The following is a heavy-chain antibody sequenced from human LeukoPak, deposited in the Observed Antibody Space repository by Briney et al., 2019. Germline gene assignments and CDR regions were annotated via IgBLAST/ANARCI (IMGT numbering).Heavy chain of an antibody. CDR1: GYTFTSYD. CDR3: ARPRRMGGSGRDWFDP. Sequence: ASVKVSCKASGYTFTSYDINWVRQATGQGLEWMGWMNPNSGNTGYAQKFQGRVTMTRNTSISTAYMELSSLRSEDTAVYYCARPRRMGGSGRDWFDPWGQGTLVTVSS. D-gene: IGHD3-10*01. V-gene: IGHV1-8*01. J-gene: IGHJ5*02. CDR2: MNPNSGNT.